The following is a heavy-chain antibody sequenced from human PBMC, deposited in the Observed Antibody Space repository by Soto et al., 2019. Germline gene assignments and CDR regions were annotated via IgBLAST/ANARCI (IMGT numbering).Heavy chain of an antibody. CDR1: GYTFTSYG. CDR2: ISAYNGNT. Sequence: QVQLVQSGAEVKKPGASVKVSCKASGYTFTSYGISWVRQAPGQGLEWMGWISAYNGNTNYAQKLQGRVTMTPDTSTSTAYMELRSLRSDDTAVYYCARDIVLMVYANNWFDPWGQGTLVTVSS. CDR3: ARDIVLMVYANNWFDP. J-gene: IGHJ5*02. V-gene: IGHV1-18*01. D-gene: IGHD2-8*01.